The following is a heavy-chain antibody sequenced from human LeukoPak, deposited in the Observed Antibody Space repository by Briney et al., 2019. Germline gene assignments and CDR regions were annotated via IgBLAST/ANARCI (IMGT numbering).Heavy chain of an antibody. CDR3: AKDRGYYGSGTWDFDC. D-gene: IGHD3-10*01. CDR2: IRFDGNNK. CDR1: GFTFWSYG. J-gene: IGHJ4*02. V-gene: IGHV3-30*02. Sequence: AGGSLKLSCAASGFTFWSYGIHWVRQAPGKGLEWVAFIRFDGNNKYYADSVKGRFTISRDNSKNTLYLQMIGLRAEDTAVYYCAKDRGYYGSGTWDFDCWGQGTLVTVSS.